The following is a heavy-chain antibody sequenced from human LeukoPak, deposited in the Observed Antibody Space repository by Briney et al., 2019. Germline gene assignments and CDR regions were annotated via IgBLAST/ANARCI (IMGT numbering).Heavy chain of an antibody. V-gene: IGHV4-59*08. J-gene: IGHJ4*02. Sequence: PSETLSLTCTVSGVSSSSSYWSWIRQPPGKGLEWIGYIFYTGDSNHNPSFKSRVSISLDTSKDQISLKLSSVTAADTAVYYCARRAREGIAAADDFDYWGQGTLVTVSS. CDR1: GVSSSSSY. CDR3: ARRAREGIAAADDFDY. CDR2: IFYTGDS. D-gene: IGHD6-13*01.